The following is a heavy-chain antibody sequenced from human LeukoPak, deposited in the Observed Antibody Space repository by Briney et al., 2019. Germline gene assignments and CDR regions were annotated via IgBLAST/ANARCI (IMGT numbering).Heavy chain of an antibody. CDR2: IHHTGNT. J-gene: IGHJ5*02. CDR1: GYSIKSDYY. D-gene: IGHD3-10*01. Sequence: SETLSLTCTVSGYSIKSDYYWGWIRQPPGKGLEWIGNIHHTGNTNFNPSLKSRVTISVDTSKNQFSLKLSSVTAADTAVYYCARDGQLWFGERPSGFDPWGQGTLVTVSS. V-gene: IGHV4-38-2*02. CDR3: ARDGQLWFGERPSGFDP.